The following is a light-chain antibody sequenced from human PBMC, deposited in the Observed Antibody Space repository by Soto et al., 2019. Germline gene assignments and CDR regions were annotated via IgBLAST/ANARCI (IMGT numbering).Light chain of an antibody. V-gene: IGLV2-8*01. CDR3: TSYACSNHFV. CDR1: SSDVGDNH. CDR2: EVS. J-gene: IGLJ1*01. Sequence: QSVLTQPPSASGSPGQSVTISCTGTSSDVGDNHVSWYQQHLGKAPKLIIYEVSQRPSGVPDRFSGSKSGNTASLTVSGLQAEDEAVYHCTSYACSNHFVFGTGTKVTV.